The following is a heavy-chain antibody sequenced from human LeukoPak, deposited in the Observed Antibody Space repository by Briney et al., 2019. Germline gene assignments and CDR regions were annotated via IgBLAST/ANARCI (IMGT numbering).Heavy chain of an antibody. J-gene: IGHJ3*02. D-gene: IGHD4-11*01. CDR3: ARNSRYSFDI. Sequence: PGGSLRLSCAASGFTFTSYWMSWVRQAPGKGLEWVAHIKSDGSDKYYVDSVKGRFTISRDNAKSSLYLPMNSLRAEDTAIYYCARNSRYSFDIWGQGTMVTVSS. CDR1: GFTFTSYW. CDR2: IKSDGSDK. V-gene: IGHV3-7*01.